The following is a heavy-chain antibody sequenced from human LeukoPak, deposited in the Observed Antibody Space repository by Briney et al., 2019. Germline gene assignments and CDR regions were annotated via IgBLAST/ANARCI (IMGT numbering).Heavy chain of an antibody. CDR3: ARGQGSARYRSFDY. V-gene: IGHV3-7*01. J-gene: IGHJ4*02. CDR2: IKQDGSEK. D-gene: IGHD6-25*01. Sequence: PGGSLRLSCAASGFTFSSYWMSWVRQAPGKGLQWVANIKQDGSEKYYVDSVRGRFTISRDNAKNSLYLQMNSLRADDTAVHYGARGQGSARYRSFDYWGQGTLVTVSS. CDR1: GFTFSSYW.